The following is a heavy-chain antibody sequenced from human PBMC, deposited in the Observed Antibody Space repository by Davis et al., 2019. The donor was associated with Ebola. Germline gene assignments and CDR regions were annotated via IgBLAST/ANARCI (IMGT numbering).Heavy chain of an antibody. CDR1: GGSINRSNW. D-gene: IGHD3-3*01. CDR3: ARGAGRFSYYYGMDV. Sequence: MPSETLSLTCAVSGGSINRSNWWTWVRQSPRKGLEWIGEIYHTENTRYNPSLKNRVTISIDKSSNQLPLKLSSVTAADTAVYYCARGAGRFSYYYGMDVWGQGTTVTVSS. J-gene: IGHJ6*02. V-gene: IGHV4/OR15-8*02. CDR2: IYHTENT.